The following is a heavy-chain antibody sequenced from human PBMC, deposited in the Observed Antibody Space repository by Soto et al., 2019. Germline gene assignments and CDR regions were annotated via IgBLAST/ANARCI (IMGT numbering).Heavy chain of an antibody. CDR1: GGSISTYD. J-gene: IGHJ6*03. Sequence: QVQLQESGPGLVKPSETLSLTCTVSGGSISTYDWSWIRQPPGKGLEWIGYIYYSGSTNYNPSLKSRVTISVDTSKNQCSLKLSSVTAADTAVYYCARSDSRYYYYMDVWGKGTTVIVSS. V-gene: IGHV4-59*01. CDR2: IYYSGST. CDR3: ARSDSRYYYYMDV. D-gene: IGHD3-3*01.